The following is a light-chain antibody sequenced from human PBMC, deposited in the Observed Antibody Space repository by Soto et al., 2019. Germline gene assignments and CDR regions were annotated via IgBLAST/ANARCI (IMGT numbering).Light chain of an antibody. J-gene: IGKJ4*01. CDR1: QSVLYSSNNKNY. V-gene: IGKV4-1*01. Sequence: DIVMTQSPDSLAVSLVERATINCKSSQSVLYSSNNKNYLAWYQQKPGQPPKLLIYWASTRESGVPDRFSGSGSGTDFTLTISSLQAEDVAVYYCQQYHSTPLTFGGGTKVDIK. CDR2: WAS. CDR3: QQYHSTPLT.